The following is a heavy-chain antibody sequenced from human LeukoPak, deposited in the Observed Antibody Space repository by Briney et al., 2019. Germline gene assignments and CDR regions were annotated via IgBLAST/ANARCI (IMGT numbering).Heavy chain of an antibody. CDR1: GVSFSGYY. J-gene: IGHJ6*03. CDR2: INHSGST. V-gene: IGHV4-34*01. Sequence: SETLSLTCALSGVSFSGYYWSWVRQPPGKGLEWIGEINHSGSTNYNPSLKSRVTISVDTSNNQFSLKLSSVSAADSVVSYYSRVGVIIAPYYYYYMDVWGKGTTVTVSS. CDR3: SRVGVIIAPYYYYYMDV. D-gene: IGHD3-10*01.